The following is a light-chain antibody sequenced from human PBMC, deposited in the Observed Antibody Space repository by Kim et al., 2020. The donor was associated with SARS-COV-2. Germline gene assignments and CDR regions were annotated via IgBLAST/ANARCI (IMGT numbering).Light chain of an antibody. CDR1: NIGSKS. J-gene: IGLJ2*01. Sequence: APGKTARITCGGNNIGSKSVHWYQQKAGQAPVLVIYYDSDRPSGIPERFSGSNSGNTATLTISRVEAGDEADYCCQVWDSSSDHVVFGGGTQLTVL. CDR2: YDS. V-gene: IGLV3-21*04. CDR3: QVWDSSSDHVV.